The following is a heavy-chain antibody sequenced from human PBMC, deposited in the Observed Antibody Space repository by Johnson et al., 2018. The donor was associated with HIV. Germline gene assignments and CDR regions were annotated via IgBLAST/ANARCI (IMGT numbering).Heavy chain of an antibody. D-gene: IGHD6-13*01. J-gene: IGHJ3*02. CDR2: FGSAGDT. Sequence: EMQLVESGGGVVQPGGSLRLSCAASRFTFSNYDMYWVRQVTGKGLEWVSSFGSAGDTNYPGSVKGRFTMSRENAKNSFCLQMSSLRAGDTAVYYCARDPAAAALRAFDIWGQGTMVTVSS. CDR3: ARDPAAAALRAFDI. V-gene: IGHV3-13*01. CDR1: RFTFSNYD.